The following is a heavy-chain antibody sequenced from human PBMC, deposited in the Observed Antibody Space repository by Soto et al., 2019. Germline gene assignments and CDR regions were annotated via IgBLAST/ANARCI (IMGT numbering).Heavy chain of an antibody. Sequence: PXESLKISCKGCRYRFTAYWITWVRQMPGKGLEWMGRIDPSDSYTNYSPSFQGHVTISADKSISTAYLQWSSLKASDTAMYYCARHRGSSSSFMYCWGQGHTVTVSS. J-gene: IGHJ6*02. CDR2: IDPSDSYT. V-gene: IGHV5-10-1*01. CDR1: RYRFTAYW. CDR3: ARHRGSSSSFMYC. D-gene: IGHD6-13*01.